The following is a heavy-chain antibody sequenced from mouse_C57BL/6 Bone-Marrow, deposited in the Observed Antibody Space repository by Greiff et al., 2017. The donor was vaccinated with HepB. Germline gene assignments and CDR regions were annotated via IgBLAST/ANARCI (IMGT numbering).Heavy chain of an antibody. CDR2: INPSTGGT. CDR1: GYSFTGYY. Sequence: VQLQQSGPELVKPGASVKISCKASGYSFTGYYMNWVKQSPEKSLEWIGEINPSTGGTTYNQKFKAKATLTVDKSSCTAYMQLKSLTSEDSAVYYCARWGGWLLQSRNYFDYWGQGTTLTVSS. J-gene: IGHJ2*01. CDR3: ARWGGWLLQSRNYFDY. V-gene: IGHV1-42*01. D-gene: IGHD2-3*01.